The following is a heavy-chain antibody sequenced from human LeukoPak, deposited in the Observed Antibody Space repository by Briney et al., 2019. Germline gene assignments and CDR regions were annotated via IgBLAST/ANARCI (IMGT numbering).Heavy chain of an antibody. D-gene: IGHD5-12*01. CDR3: ASSGRYSGYDWWDYFDY. CDR1: GFTFSSYR. CDR2: IKQDGSEK. Sequence: GGSLRLSCAASGFTFSSYRMSWVRQAPGKGLEWVANIKQDGSEKYYVDSVKGRFTISRDNAKNSLYLQMNSLRAEDTAVYYCASSGRYSGYDWWDYFDYWGQGTLVTVSS. V-gene: IGHV3-7*01. J-gene: IGHJ4*02.